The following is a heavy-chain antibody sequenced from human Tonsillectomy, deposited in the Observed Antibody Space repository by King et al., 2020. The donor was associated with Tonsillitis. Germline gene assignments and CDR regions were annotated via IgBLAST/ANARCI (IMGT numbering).Heavy chain of an antibody. CDR3: AKDTTRTRIAAATDH. Sequence: VQLVESGGGLVQPGGSLRLSCAASGFTFSSYAMSWVRQAPGKGLEWFSAIIGRGVSTYYTDSVKGRFTISRDNPKNTLYLQMNSLRAEDTAIYYCAKDTTRTRIAAATDHWGQGTLVTVSS. CDR2: IIGRGVST. J-gene: IGHJ4*02. D-gene: IGHD6-13*01. V-gene: IGHV3-23*04. CDR1: GFTFSSYA.